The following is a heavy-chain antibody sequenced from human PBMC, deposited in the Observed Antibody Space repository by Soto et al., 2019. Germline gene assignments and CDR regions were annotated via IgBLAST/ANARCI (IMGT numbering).Heavy chain of an antibody. J-gene: IGHJ4*02. D-gene: IGHD1-26*01. V-gene: IGHV2-5*02. CDR3: AHAYGGSSLH. CDR1: GFSLTTDRVG. CDR2: IYLDDSK. Sequence: QITLKESGPTLVKPTQTLTLTCTFSGFSLTTDRVGVGWIRQPPGEALEWLAVIYLDDSKTYMPSLESRLTLTTDSSKNLMALTMTSKDPLDTATYYCAHAYGGSSLHWCQGALVTVSS.